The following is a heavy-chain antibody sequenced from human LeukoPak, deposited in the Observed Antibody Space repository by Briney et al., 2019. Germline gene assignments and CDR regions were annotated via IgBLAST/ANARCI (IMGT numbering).Heavy chain of an antibody. J-gene: IGHJ1*01. D-gene: IGHD3-22*01. V-gene: IGHV3-23*01. CDR1: GFTFSSYA. CDR2: ISGSGGST. Sequence: GGSLRLSCAASGFTFSSYAMSWVRQAPGKGLEWVSAISGSGGSTYYADSVKGRFAISRDNSKNTLYLQMNSLRAEDTAVYYCAKDNRPYYDSSGYWVFQHWGQGTLVTVSS. CDR3: AKDNRPYYDSSGYWVFQH.